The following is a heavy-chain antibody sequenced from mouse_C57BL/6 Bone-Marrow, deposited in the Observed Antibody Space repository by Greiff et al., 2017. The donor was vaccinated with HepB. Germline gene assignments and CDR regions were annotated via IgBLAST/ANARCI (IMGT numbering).Heavy chain of an antibody. CDR1: GYTFTSYW. CDR2: IDPSDSYT. Sequence: QVQLQQPGAELVMPGASVKLSCKASGYTFTSYWMHWVKQRPGQGLEWIREIDPSDSYTNYNQKFKGKSTLTVDKSSSTAYMQLSSLTSEDSAVYYCARTSFHYYGSSYLYYFDYWGQGTTLTVSS. D-gene: IGHD1-1*01. V-gene: IGHV1-69*01. CDR3: ARTSFHYYGSSYLYYFDY. J-gene: IGHJ2*01.